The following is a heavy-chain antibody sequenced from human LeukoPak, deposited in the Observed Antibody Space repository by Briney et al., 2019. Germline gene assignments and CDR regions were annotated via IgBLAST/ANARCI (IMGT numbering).Heavy chain of an antibody. CDR2: IIPIFGRA. Sequence: SVKVSCKASGGTFSSYAISWVRQAPGQGPEWMGGIIPIFGRANYAQKLQGRVTMTTDTSTSTAYMELRSLRSDDTAVYYCARDICGGDCYSAYWGQGALVTVSS. CDR3: ARDICGGDCYSAY. CDR1: GGTFSSYA. D-gene: IGHD2-21*01. J-gene: IGHJ4*02. V-gene: IGHV1-69*05.